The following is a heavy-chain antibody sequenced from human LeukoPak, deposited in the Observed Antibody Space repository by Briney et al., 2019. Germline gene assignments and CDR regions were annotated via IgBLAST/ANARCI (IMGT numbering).Heavy chain of an antibody. CDR2: IYYSGST. Sequence: PSETLSLTCTVSGGPISSYYWSWIRQPPGKGLEWIGYIYYSGSTNYNPSLKSRVTISVDTSKNQFSLKLSSVTAADTAVYYCACQAWSGYYSNWFDPWGQGTLVTVSS. CDR3: ACQAWSGYYSNWFDP. CDR1: GGPISSYY. D-gene: IGHD3-3*01. J-gene: IGHJ5*02. V-gene: IGHV4-59*01.